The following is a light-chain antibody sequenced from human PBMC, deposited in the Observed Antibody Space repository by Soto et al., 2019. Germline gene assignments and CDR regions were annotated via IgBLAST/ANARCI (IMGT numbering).Light chain of an antibody. CDR2: GAS. V-gene: IGKV3-15*01. CDR3: QHYSNWPPWT. CDR1: QSVSSN. J-gene: IGKJ1*01. Sequence: EIVMTQSPATLSVSPGERATLSCRVSQSVSSNLAWYQQKPGQAPRLLIYGASTRATGIPVRFTGSGSGTEFTHTISSLQSEDFAVYYCQHYSNWPPWTFGQGTKVEIK.